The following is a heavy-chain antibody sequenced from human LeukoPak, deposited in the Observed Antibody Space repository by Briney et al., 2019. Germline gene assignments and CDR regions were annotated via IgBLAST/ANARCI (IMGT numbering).Heavy chain of an antibody. D-gene: IGHD4-17*01. CDR2: IYYSGST. CDR1: GGSISSYY. Sequence: PSETLSLTCTVSGGSISSYYWSWIRQPPGKGLEWIGYIYYSGSTNYNPSLKSRVTISVDTSKNQFSLKVSSVTAADTAVYYCARTTVTPPDYYYYGMDVWGKGTTVTVSS. V-gene: IGHV4-59*01. J-gene: IGHJ6*04. CDR3: ARTTVTPPDYYYYGMDV.